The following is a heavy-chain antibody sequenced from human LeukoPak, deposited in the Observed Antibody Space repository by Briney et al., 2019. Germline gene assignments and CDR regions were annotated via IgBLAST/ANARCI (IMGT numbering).Heavy chain of an antibody. CDR2: INQDGSEK. CDR3: ARDGVRDGLYFDR. CDR1: GFTFSSYW. J-gene: IGHJ4*02. D-gene: IGHD5-24*01. V-gene: IGHV3-7*01. Sequence: GGSLRLSCAASGFTFSSYWMNWVRQAPGKGLEWVAGINQDGSEKYYLDSVKGRFTISRDNAKNSLYLQMNSLRDEDTAVYSCARDGVRDGLYFDRWGQGTLVTVSS.